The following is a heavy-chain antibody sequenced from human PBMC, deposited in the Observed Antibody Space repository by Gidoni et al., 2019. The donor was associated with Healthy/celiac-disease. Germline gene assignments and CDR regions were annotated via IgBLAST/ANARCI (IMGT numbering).Heavy chain of an antibody. CDR3: ARTLRQPPTGLEI. J-gene: IGHJ4*02. V-gene: IGHV1-69*02. Sequence: QVQLVQSGAEVKKPGSSVKVSCKASGGTFSSYTISWVRQAPGQGLEWMGRIIPILGIENYAQKSQGRFTIPANKSTSTAYLELSSLRSEDTPVYYCARTLRQPPTGLEIWGQGTLVTVSS. CDR2: IIPILGIE. CDR1: GGTFSSYT. D-gene: IGHD2-2*01.